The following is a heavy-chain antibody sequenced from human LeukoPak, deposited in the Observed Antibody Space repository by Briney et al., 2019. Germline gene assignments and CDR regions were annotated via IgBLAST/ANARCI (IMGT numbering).Heavy chain of an antibody. CDR2: ISYGGNRN. V-gene: IGHV3-30*01. J-gene: IGHJ4*02. CDR3: VRDFDGRNDYFDGVRFDY. CDR1: GFTFTDYV. D-gene: IGHD3-16*01. Sequence: GGSLRLSCAASGFTFTDYVMHWVRQAPGKGLENVARISYGGNRNYYAYSVRGRVNISRDDSKNTLYLEMNNLRAEDTSVYYCVRDFDGRNDYFDGVRFDYWGLGTLVTVFS.